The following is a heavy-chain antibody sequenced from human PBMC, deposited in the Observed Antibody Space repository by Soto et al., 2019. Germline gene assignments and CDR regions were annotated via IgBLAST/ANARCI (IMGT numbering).Heavy chain of an antibody. J-gene: IGHJ4*02. D-gene: IGHD4-17*01. V-gene: IGHV3-66*01. Sequence: VQLVESGGGLVQPGGSLRLSCAVSGFTVSSNYMSWVRQAPGKGLEWVSVIYSGGNTYYADSVKGRFTISRDNSKNTLYLQMNSLRAEDTAVYYCAREGIRSPLYYWGQGTLVTVSS. CDR2: IYSGGNT. CDR3: AREGIRSPLYY. CDR1: GFTVSSNY.